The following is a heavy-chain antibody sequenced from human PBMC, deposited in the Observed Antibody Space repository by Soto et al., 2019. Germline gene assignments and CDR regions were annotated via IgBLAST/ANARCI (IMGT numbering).Heavy chain of an antibody. CDR1: GYTFTSYD. V-gene: IGHV1-8*01. J-gene: IGHJ4*02. CDR2: MNPNSGNT. Sequence: GASVKVSCKASGYTFTSYDINWVRQATGQGLEWMGWMNPNSGNTGYAQKFQGRVTMTRNTSISTAYMELRSLRSDDTAVYYCASSKVSSYYDSSGYSYDYWGQGTLVTVSS. CDR3: ASSKVSSYYDSSGYSYDY. D-gene: IGHD3-22*01.